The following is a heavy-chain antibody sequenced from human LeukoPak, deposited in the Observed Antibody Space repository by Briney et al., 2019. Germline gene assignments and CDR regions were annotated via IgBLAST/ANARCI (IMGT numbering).Heavy chain of an antibody. CDR2: INHSGST. J-gene: IGHJ6*02. V-gene: IGHV4-34*10. CDR3: ARYYYYGMDV. Sequence: PSETLSLTCAVYGGSFSGYYWSWIRQPPGKGLEWIGEINHSGSTNYNPSLKSRVTMSVDTSKNQFSLKLSSVTAADTAVYYCARYYYYGMDVWGQGTTVTVSS. CDR1: GGSFSGYY.